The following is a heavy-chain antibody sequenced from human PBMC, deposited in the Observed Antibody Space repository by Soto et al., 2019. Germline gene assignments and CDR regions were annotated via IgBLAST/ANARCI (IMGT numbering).Heavy chain of an antibody. V-gene: IGHV3-15*07. D-gene: IGHD3-22*01. CDR1: GFTFSNAW. J-gene: IGHJ4*01. CDR2: VKSKTDGGTT. CDR3: TTDSYITSIIVRFDY. Sequence: GGSLRLSCAASGFTFSNAWINWVRQTPGKGLEWVGRVKSKTDGGTTDFAAPVKGRFAISRDDSKNMVYLEMNSLKTEDTAIYYCTTDSYITSIIVRFDYWGHGTLVTSPQ.